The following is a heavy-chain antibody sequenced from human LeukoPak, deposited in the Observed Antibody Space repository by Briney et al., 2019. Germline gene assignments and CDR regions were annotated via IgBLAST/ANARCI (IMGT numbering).Heavy chain of an antibody. V-gene: IGHV3-30*18. CDR2: ISYDGSKI. CDR3: AKDRGAMVRGDLIDF. Sequence: GGSLRLSCAASGFTFSRYGMHWVRQAPGQGLEWVAVISYDGSKISYAGSVKGRFSISRDNSKSTLYLQMNSLRTEDTALYYGAKDRGAMVRGDLIDFWGQRALVTVSS. CDR1: GFTFSRYG. J-gene: IGHJ4*02. D-gene: IGHD3-10*01.